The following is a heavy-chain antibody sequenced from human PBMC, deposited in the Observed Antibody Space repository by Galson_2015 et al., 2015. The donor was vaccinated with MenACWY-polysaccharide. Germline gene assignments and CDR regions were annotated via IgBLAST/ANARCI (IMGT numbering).Heavy chain of an antibody. D-gene: IGHD3-3*01. CDR2: IKQDGSEK. CDR1: GFTFSSYW. Sequence: SLRLSCAASGFTFSSYWMTWVRQAPGKGLEWVANIKQDGSEKYYVDSVKGRFTISRDNAKNSLYLQMNSLRAEDTAVYYCARDYNYDFWSGYPSAKDAFEIWGQGTMVTVSS. V-gene: IGHV3-7*01. CDR3: ARDYNYDFWSGYPSAKDAFEI. J-gene: IGHJ3*02.